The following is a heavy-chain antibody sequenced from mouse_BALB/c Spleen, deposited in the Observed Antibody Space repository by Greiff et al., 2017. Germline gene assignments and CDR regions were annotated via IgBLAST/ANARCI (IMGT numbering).Heavy chain of an antibody. CDR1: GYTFTSYW. D-gene: IGHD1-1*01. CDR2: INPSNGGT. CDR3: TRDYYGSSYFAWFAY. J-gene: IGHJ3*01. Sequence: QVQLQQPGAELVKPGASVKLSCKASGYTFTSYWMHWVKQRPGQGLEWIGEINPSNGGTNFNEKFKSKATLTVDKSSSTAYMQLSSLTSEDSAVYYCTRDYYGSSYFAWFAYWGQGTLVTVSA. V-gene: IGHV1S81*02.